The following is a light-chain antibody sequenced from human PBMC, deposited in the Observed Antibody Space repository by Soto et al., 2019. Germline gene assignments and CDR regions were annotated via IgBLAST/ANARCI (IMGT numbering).Light chain of an antibody. Sequence: GDRVTITCRASQSIRGYLNWYQQKSGKAPKLLICAASSLESGVPSRISGSGSGTDFTLTISSLQPEDFAVYYCKQYGSSPTFGQGTRLEIK. J-gene: IGKJ5*01. CDR2: AAS. CDR1: QSIRGY. CDR3: KQYGSSPT. V-gene: IGKV1-39*02.